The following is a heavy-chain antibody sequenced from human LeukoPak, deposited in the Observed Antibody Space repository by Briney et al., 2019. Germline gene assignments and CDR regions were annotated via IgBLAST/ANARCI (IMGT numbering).Heavy chain of an antibody. CDR3: AKAPGESRYGIDY. V-gene: IGHV3-30*18. CDR1: GFTVSSNY. Sequence: GGSLRLSCAASGFTVSSNYMSWVRQAPGKGLEWVAVISYDGSNKYYADSAKGRFTISRDNSKNTLYLQMNSLRAEDTAVYYCAKAPGESRYGIDYWGQGTLVTVSS. D-gene: IGHD4-17*01. CDR2: ISYDGSNK. J-gene: IGHJ4*02.